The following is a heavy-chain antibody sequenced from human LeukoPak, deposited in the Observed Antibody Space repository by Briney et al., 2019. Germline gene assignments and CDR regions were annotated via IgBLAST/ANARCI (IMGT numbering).Heavy chain of an antibody. CDR2: IYHSGST. J-gene: IGHJ4*02. V-gene: IGHV4-4*02. Sequence: SGTLSLTCAASGGSISSSNWRSWVRQPPGKGLEWIGEIYHSGSTNYNPSLKSRVTISVDKSKNQFSLKLSSVTAADTAVYYCARQVTYGYAYGYYFDFWGQGALVAVSS. CDR3: ARQVTYGYAYGYYFDF. D-gene: IGHD5-18*01. CDR1: GGSISSSNW.